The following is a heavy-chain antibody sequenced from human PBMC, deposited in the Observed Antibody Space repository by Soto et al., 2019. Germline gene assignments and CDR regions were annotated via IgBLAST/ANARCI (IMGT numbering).Heavy chain of an antibody. CDR1: GGSISSGGYS. D-gene: IGHD2-21*02. J-gene: IGHJ6*02. Sequence: SETLSLTCAVSGGSISSGGYSWSWIRQPPGKGLEWIGEINHSGTINFNPSLKSRLTISLDTSKKHFSLKLSSVTDADTAAYYCARADRTLVTSYSLDVWGQGTTVTVSS. V-gene: IGHV4-30-2*01. CDR3: ARADRTLVTSYSLDV. CDR2: INHSGTI.